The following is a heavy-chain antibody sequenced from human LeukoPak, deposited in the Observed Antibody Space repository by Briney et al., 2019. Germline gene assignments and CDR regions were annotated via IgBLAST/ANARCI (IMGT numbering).Heavy chain of an antibody. Sequence: PSETLSLTCTVSGGSISSYFWSWIRQPPGKGLEWIGYVYYSGSTNYNPSLKSRVTISVDTSKNQFSLKLSAVTAADTAVYYCARELEVAADWVWSDPWGQGTLVTVSS. CDR2: VYYSGST. V-gene: IGHV4-59*01. J-gene: IGHJ5*02. D-gene: IGHD5-24*01. CDR3: ARELEVAADWVWSDP. CDR1: GGSISSYF.